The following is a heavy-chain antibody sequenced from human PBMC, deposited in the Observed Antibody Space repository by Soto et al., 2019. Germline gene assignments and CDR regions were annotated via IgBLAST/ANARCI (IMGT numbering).Heavy chain of an antibody. CDR2: TSYDGNNK. CDR1: GFRFKSFV. CDR3: ARWGTTGGFDL. Sequence: QVQLVESGGGVVQPGTSLRLSCAASGFRFKSFVMHWVRQAPGKGLEWVAFTSYDGNNKDYGDSVKGRFTVSRDNSQNTLHLQKDFLRAEDTALYYCARWGTTGGFDLWGQGTLVSVSS. V-gene: IGHV3-30*19. J-gene: IGHJ4*02. D-gene: IGHD3-16*01.